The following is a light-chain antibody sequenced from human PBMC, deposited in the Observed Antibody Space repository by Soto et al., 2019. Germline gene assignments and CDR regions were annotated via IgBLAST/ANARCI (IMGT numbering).Light chain of an antibody. CDR2: DVS. J-gene: IGLJ3*02. Sequence: QSALTQPRSVSGSPGQSVTISCTGTSSDVGGYNYVSWYQQHPGKAPKLMIYDVSKRPSGVPDRFSGSKSGNTASLTISGLHAEDEADYYCCPYAGSYTWVFGGGTKLTVL. CDR1: SSDVGGYNY. V-gene: IGLV2-11*01. CDR3: CPYAGSYTWV.